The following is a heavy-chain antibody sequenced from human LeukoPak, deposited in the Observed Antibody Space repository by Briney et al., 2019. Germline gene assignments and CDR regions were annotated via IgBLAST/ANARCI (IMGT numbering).Heavy chain of an antibody. V-gene: IGHV3-21*01. CDR1: GFIFRSYN. J-gene: IGHJ4*02. D-gene: IGHD6-13*01. CDR3: ARDEQQLVIGFDY. CDR2: ISSGGRYI. Sequence: GGSLRLSCAATGFIFRSYNMNRVRQAPGKGLEWVSSISSGGRYIYYADSVKGRFTISRDNAKNSLYLQMNSLRAEDTAVYYCARDEQQLVIGFDYWGQGTLVTVSS.